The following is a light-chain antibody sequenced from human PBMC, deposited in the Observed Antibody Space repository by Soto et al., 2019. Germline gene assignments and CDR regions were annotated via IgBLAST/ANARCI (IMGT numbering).Light chain of an antibody. V-gene: IGLV3-1*01. CDR1: KLGDKY. CDR2: QDN. Sequence: SYELTQPPSVSVSPGQTASITCSGDKLGDKYAWWYQQKPGQSPVLVIYQDNKRPSGTPERFSGSNSGKTATLTISGTQAMDEADYYCQVWDSSTVVFGGGTKVTVL. J-gene: IGLJ3*02. CDR3: QVWDSSTVV.